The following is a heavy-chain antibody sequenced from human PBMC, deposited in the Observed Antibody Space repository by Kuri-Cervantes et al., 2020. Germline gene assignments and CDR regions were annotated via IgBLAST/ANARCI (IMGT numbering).Heavy chain of an antibody. D-gene: IGHD6-13*01. CDR2: ISYDGSNT. J-gene: IGHJ4*02. CDR3: ARGWWKLVAAGPDF. Sequence: GGSLRLSCAASGFTFSSYAMLWVRQAPGKGLEWVAVISYDGSNTYYADSVKGRFTISRDNSKNTLYLQMNSLRVEDTAVYYSARGWWKLVAAGPDFWGQGTLVTVSS. CDR1: GFTFSSYA. V-gene: IGHV3-30-3*01.